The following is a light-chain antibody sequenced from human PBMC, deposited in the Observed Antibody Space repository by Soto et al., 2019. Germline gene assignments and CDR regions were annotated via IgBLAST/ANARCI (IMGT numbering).Light chain of an antibody. CDR1: QSVSNTY. CDR2: GSS. CDR3: QQSGSSPPYN. Sequence: EVVLTQSPGTLSLSPGERATLSCRASQSVSNTYLAWYQQKPGQSPKLLIFGSSDRATGIPDRFSGSGSGTDFTLIISSLEPEDFAVYYCQQSGSSPPYNFGQGNQLEIK. V-gene: IGKV3-20*01. J-gene: IGKJ2*01.